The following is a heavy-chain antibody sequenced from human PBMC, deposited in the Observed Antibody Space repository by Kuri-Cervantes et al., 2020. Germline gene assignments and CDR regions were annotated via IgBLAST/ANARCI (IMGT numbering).Heavy chain of an antibody. CDR1: GGSISSSIYY. D-gene: IGHD3-22*01. CDR2: IYYSGST. CDR3: ARDQGLGAFDI. Sequence: GSLRLSCTVSGGSISSSIYYWGWIRQPPGKGLEWIGNIYYSGSTYYDPSLKSRVTISVDKSKNQFSLKLSSVTAADTAVYYCARDQGLGAFDIWGQGTMVTVSS. V-gene: IGHV4-39*07. J-gene: IGHJ3*02.